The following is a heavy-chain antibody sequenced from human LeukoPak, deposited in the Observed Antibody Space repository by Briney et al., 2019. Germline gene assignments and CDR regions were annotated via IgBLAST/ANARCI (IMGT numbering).Heavy chain of an antibody. CDR1: GYTFTSYA. Sequence: ASVKVSCKASGYTFTSYAMHWVRQAPGQRLEWMGWINAGNGNTKYSQKFQGRVTITADKSTSTAYMELSSLRSEDTAVYYCALTTVTLAFDIWGQGTMVTVSS. CDR3: ALTTVTLAFDI. D-gene: IGHD4-17*01. J-gene: IGHJ3*02. CDR2: INAGNGNT. V-gene: IGHV1-3*01.